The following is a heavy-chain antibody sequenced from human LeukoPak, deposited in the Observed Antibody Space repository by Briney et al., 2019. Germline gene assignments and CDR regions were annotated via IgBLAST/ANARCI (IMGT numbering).Heavy chain of an antibody. Sequence: GGSLRLSCATSGFTFSNYALTWVRQAPGRGLEWVSSISGAGPYYADSVKGRFSISRDNYKNTLYLQMSSLRAEDTAAYYCARDPNGNYVGAFDFQRWGQGTLVTVSS. V-gene: IGHV3-23*01. J-gene: IGHJ1*01. CDR3: ARDPNGNYVGAFDFQR. CDR1: GFTFSNYA. D-gene: IGHD4-17*01. CDR2: ISGAGP.